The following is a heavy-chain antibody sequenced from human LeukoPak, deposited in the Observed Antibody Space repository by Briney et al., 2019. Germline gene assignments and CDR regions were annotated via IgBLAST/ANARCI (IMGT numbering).Heavy chain of an antibody. D-gene: IGHD1-26*01. CDR2: TYYRSKWYT. CDR3: ARGVGSGSYRGNYFDY. CDR1: GDSVSANNAA. J-gene: IGHJ4*02. V-gene: IGHV6-1*01. Sequence: SQTLSLTCAISGDSVSANNAAWNWIRQSPSRGLEWLGRTYYRSKWYTAYAVSVKSRITINSDTSKNQFSLHLNSVTPEDTAVYYCARGVGSGSYRGNYFDYWGQGTLVTVSS.